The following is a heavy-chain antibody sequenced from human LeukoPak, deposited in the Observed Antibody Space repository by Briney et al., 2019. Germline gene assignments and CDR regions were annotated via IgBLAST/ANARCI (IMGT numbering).Heavy chain of an antibody. Sequence: PGGSLRLSCAASGFTFSSYEMNWVRQAPGKGLGWVSYISSSGSTIYYADSVKGRFTISRDNSKNTLYLQMNSLRAEDTAVYYCAKVSSRAPQYSSSCFDYWGQGTLVTVSS. CDR3: AKVSSRAPQYSSSCFDY. CDR2: ISSSGSTI. J-gene: IGHJ4*02. D-gene: IGHD6-13*01. V-gene: IGHV3-48*03. CDR1: GFTFSSYE.